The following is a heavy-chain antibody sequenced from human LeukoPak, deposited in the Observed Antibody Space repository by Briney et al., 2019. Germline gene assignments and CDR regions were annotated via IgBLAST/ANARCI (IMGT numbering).Heavy chain of an antibody. J-gene: IGHJ4*02. CDR1: GYTFTSYA. V-gene: IGHV7-4-1*02. D-gene: IGHD3-22*01. CDR3: ARGMARFYDSSGYSLDY. Sequence: GASVKVSCKASGYTFTSYAMNWVRQAPGQGLEWMGWINTNTGNPTYAQGFTGRFVFSLDTSVSTAYLQISSLKAEDTAVYYCARGMARFYDSSGYSLDYWGQGTLVTVSS. CDR2: INTNTGNP.